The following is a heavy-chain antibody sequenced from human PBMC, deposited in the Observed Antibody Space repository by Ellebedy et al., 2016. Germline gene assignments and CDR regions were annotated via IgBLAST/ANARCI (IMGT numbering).Heavy chain of an antibody. Sequence: GGSLRLSXAASGFTFSSYAMSWVRQAPGKGLEWVSGISGSGGSAYYADSVKGRFSISRDNSKNTLYLQMNSLRAEDTAVYYCAKVSVVVAGTPAWFDPWGQGTLVTVSS. V-gene: IGHV3-23*01. CDR1: GFTFSSYA. CDR3: AKVSVVVAGTPAWFDP. CDR2: ISGSGGSA. D-gene: IGHD2-15*01. J-gene: IGHJ5*02.